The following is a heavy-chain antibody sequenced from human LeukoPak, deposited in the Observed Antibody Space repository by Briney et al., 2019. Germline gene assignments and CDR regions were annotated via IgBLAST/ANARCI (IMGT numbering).Heavy chain of an antibody. V-gene: IGHV1-8*01. CDR1: GYTFTSYD. J-gene: IGHJ4*02. Sequence: ASVKVSCKASGYTFTSYDINWVRQATGQGLEWMGWMNPNSGNTGYAQKFQGRVTMTRNTSISTAYMELSSLRSEDTAVYYCARVAHSSSWYFPHSKYWGQGTLVTVSS. CDR2: MNPNSGNT. CDR3: ARVAHSSSWYFPHSKY. D-gene: IGHD6-13*01.